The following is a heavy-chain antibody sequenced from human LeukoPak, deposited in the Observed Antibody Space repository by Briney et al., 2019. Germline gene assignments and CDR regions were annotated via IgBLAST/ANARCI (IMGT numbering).Heavy chain of an antibody. CDR2: ISSSGDTM. CDR3: ATDETNRGINY. J-gene: IGHJ4*02. Sequence: GGSLRHSRAASGFTFSSYEVNWVRQAPGKGLEWVSYISSSGDTMYYADSVKGRFTISRDNARNSVYLQMNSLRAEDTAVYYCATDETNRGINYWGQGTLVTVSS. V-gene: IGHV3-48*03. CDR1: GFTFSSYE. D-gene: IGHD3-10*01.